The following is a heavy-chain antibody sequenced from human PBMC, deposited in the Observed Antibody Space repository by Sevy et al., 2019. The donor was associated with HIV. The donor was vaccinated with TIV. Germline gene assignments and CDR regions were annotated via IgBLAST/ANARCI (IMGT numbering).Heavy chain of an antibody. CDR3: ARVRYNFGQKYFDY. J-gene: IGHJ4*02. Sequence: GGSLRLSCTASKFTFSDYYMSWIRQAPGKGLEWVSYISSSSTYTNYADSVKGRFTISRDNAKNSLYLQLNSLRAEDTAVSYCARVRYNFGQKYFDYWGQGTLVTVSS. CDR1: KFTFSDYY. CDR2: ISSSSTYT. D-gene: IGHD5-18*01. V-gene: IGHV3-11*06.